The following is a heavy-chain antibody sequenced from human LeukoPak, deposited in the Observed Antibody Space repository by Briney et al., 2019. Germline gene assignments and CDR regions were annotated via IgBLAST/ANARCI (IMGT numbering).Heavy chain of an antibody. CDR1: GGTFSSYA. CDR3: ARTRYSYIYCSGSSCYFGGMDV. Sequence: SVKVSCMASGGTFSSYAISGVRQAPGQGLEGMGGNIPIFCTANYAQKFQGRVTITADESTSSAYTELSRLRTEDTAVNYCARTRYSYIYCSGSSCYFGGMDVWGKGTTVTVSS. J-gene: IGHJ6*04. D-gene: IGHD2-15*01. CDR2: NIPIFCTA. V-gene: IGHV1-69*01.